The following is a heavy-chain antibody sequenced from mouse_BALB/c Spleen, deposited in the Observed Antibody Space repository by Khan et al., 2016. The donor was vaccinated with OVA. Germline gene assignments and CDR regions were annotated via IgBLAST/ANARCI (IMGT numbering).Heavy chain of an antibody. CDR1: GFSLTSYG. V-gene: IGHV2-2*02. Sequence: QMQLEESGPGLVQPSQSLSITCTVSGFSLTSYGVHWVRQSPGKGLEWLGVIWSVGSTDYNAAFISRLNISQDNSKSQAFFKMHIMQANDTAIYYCARNYDDDEGLAYWGQGTLVTVSA. CDR3: ARNYDDDEGLAY. J-gene: IGHJ3*01. CDR2: IWSVGST. D-gene: IGHD2-4*01.